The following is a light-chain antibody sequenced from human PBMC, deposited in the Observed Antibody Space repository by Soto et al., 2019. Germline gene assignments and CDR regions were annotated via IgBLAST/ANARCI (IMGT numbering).Light chain of an antibody. CDR3: QQYNTWLWT. CDR1: QSVNAN. Sequence: EVVMTQSPATLSVSPGERATLSCRASQSVNANLAWYQQKPGQAPRLLIHGASNRATGIPARFSGSGFGTEFIXXPXTXXSEDFAVYYCQQYNTWLWTFGQGTKVEI. CDR2: GAS. J-gene: IGKJ1*01. V-gene: IGKV3-15*01.